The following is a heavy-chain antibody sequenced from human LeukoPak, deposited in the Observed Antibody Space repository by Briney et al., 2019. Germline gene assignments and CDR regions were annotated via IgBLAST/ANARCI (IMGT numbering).Heavy chain of an antibody. CDR2: IYSGGST. D-gene: IGHD6-13*01. J-gene: IGHJ4*02. CDR3: ARGRVSVYSSSWYYGN. V-gene: IGHV3-66*01. CDR1: GFTVSNNY. Sequence: GGSLRLSCAASGFTVSNNYMSWVRQAPGKGLEWVSVIYSGGSTYYADSVKGRFTTSRDNSKNTLYLQMNSLRAEDTALYYCARGRVSVYSSSWYYGNWGQGTLVTVSS.